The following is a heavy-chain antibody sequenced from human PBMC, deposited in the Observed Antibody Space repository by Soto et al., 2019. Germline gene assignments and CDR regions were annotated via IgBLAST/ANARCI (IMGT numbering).Heavy chain of an antibody. Sequence: LRLSCAASGFTFSSYAINWVRQAPGKGLEWVAVISYDGSNKYYADSVKGRFTISRDNSKNTLYLQMNSLRAEDTAVYYCARGPSSLTRFDYWGQGTLVTVSS. V-gene: IGHV3-30-3*01. CDR2: ISYDGSNK. J-gene: IGHJ4*02. D-gene: IGHD2-2*01. CDR1: GFTFSSYA. CDR3: ARGPSSLTRFDY.